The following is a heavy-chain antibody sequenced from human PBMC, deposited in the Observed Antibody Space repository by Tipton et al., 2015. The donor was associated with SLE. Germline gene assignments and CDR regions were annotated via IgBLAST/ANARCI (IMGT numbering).Heavy chain of an antibody. CDR1: GGSFSGYY. Sequence: TLSLTCAVYGGSFSGYYWSWIRQPPGKGLAWIGESNHSRSTNYNPSLKSRVTISVDTSKNQFSLKLSSVTAADTAVYYCVRHWQQPLGYLDYWGQGTLFLVS. CDR3: VRHWQQPLGYLDY. D-gene: IGHD6-13*01. CDR2: SNHSRST. V-gene: IGHV4-34*01. J-gene: IGHJ4*02.